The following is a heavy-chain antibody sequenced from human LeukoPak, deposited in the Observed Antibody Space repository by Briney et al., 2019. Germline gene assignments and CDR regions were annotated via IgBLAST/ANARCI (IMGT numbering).Heavy chain of an antibody. CDR2: IYYSGST. J-gene: IGHJ4*02. V-gene: IGHV4-59*01. CDR1: GGSISSYY. D-gene: IGHD2-15*01. Sequence: SETLSLTCTVSGGSISSYYWSWIRQPPGKGLEWIGYIYYSGSTNYNPSLKSRVTISVDTSKNQFSLKLSSVAAADTAVYYCARDLVGHFDYWGQGTLVTVSS. CDR3: ARDLVGHFDY.